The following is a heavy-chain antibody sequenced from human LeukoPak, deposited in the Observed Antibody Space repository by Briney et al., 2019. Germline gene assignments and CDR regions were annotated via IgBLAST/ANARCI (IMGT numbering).Heavy chain of an antibody. V-gene: IGHV5-51*01. Sequence: GESLKISCKGSGYSFTSYWIGWVRQMPGKGLEWMGIIYPGDSDTRYSPSFQGQVTISADKSISTAYLQWSSLKASDTAMYYCASSGNTAMVTRAFDIWGQGTMVTASS. CDR3: ASSGNTAMVTRAFDI. J-gene: IGHJ3*02. CDR2: IYPGDSDT. CDR1: GYSFTSYW. D-gene: IGHD5-18*01.